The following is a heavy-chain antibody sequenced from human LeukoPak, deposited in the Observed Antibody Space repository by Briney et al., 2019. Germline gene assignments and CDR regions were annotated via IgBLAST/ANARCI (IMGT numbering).Heavy chain of an antibody. CDR3: ARGPQGVATTFDY. J-gene: IGHJ4*02. D-gene: IGHD5-12*01. CDR2: MNPNSGNT. Sequence: EASVKVSCKGSGYTFTSYDISWVRQATGQGLEWMGWMNPNSGNTGYAQKFQGRVTMTRNTSISTAYMELSSLRSEDTAVYYCARGPQGVATTFDYWGQGTLVTVSS. CDR1: GYTFTSYD. V-gene: IGHV1-8*01.